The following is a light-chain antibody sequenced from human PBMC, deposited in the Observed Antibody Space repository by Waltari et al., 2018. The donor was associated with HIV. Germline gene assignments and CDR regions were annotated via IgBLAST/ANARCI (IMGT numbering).Light chain of an antibody. Sequence: SYQLTQPPSLSVAPGQTAPITCGGDYIGTKNVRWYQQQPGQAPLLVIVKNINRPSGIPGRFSGSNSGNTAILSISAAQVADEADYYCQVWDSSTVIFGSGTTVTV. J-gene: IGLJ1*01. CDR3: QVWDSSTVI. CDR2: KNI. CDR1: YIGTKN. V-gene: IGLV3-9*01.